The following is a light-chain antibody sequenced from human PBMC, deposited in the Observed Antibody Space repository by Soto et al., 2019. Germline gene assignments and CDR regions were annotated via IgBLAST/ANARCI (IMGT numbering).Light chain of an antibody. Sequence: IQMTQSPSSLSASVGDRVTITCRASQGISNELGWYQQRPGKAPKVLIYGASNLQSGVPSRFSGSASGTYFTLTTRSPQPEDFATNYCLQAYSNTWTLGKGTTVDTK. CDR3: LQAYSNTWT. CDR1: QGISNE. CDR2: GAS. J-gene: IGKJ1*01. V-gene: IGKV1-6*01.